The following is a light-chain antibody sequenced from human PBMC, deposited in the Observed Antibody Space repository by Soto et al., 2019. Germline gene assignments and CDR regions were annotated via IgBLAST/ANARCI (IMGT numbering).Light chain of an antibody. CDR2: DVT. V-gene: IGLV2-11*01. Sequence: QSALTQPRSVSGSPGQAVTISCTGTNSHVGKYNYVSWYQQRPGKAPTLMIYDVTKRPSGVPDRFSGSKSGNTASLTISGLQAEDEADYYCCSYAGSDIPYVFGTGTKLTVL. CDR3: CSYAGSDIPYV. J-gene: IGLJ1*01. CDR1: NSHVGKYNY.